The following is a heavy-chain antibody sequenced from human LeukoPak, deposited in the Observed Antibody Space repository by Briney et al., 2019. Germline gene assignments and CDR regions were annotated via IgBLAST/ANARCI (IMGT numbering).Heavy chain of an antibody. CDR3: ARENPQGGSDY. D-gene: IGHD5-12*01. CDR2: ISSNGGST. J-gene: IGHJ4*02. Sequence: PGGSLRLSCSASGFTFSSYAMHWVRQAPGKGLEYVSAISSNGGSTYYADSVKGRFTISRDNSKNTLYLQMSSLRAEDTAVYYCARENPQGGSDYWGQGTLVTVSS. CDR1: GFTFSSYA. V-gene: IGHV3-64D*09.